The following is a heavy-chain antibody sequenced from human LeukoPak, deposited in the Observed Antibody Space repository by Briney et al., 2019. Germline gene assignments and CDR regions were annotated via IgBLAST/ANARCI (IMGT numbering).Heavy chain of an antibody. CDR1: GFTFSSIG. CDR2: IRSNGETT. CDR3: AKGQELDDGVFDS. J-gene: IGHJ4*02. V-gene: IGHV3-23*01. Sequence: GGSLRLSCAASGFTFSSIGMTWVRQAPGKGLEWVSTIRSNGETTYNADSVKGRFTISRDNSKKTLYLQLNSLRVEDTAIYYCAKGQELDDGVFDSWGQGTLVTVSS. D-gene: IGHD1-1*01.